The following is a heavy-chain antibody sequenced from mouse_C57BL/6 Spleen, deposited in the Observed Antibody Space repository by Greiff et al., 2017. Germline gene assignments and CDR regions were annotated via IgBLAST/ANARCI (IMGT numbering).Heavy chain of an antibody. D-gene: IGHD1-1*01. V-gene: IGHV1-82*01. Sequence: QVQLQQSGPELVKPGASVKISCKASGYAFSSSWMNWVKQRPGKGLGWIGRIYPGDGDTNYNGKFKGKATLTADKSSSTAYMQLSSLASEDSAVYFCASTLYYGSSPGDYWGQGTLVTVSA. CDR2: IYPGDGDT. CDR3: ASTLYYGSSPGDY. J-gene: IGHJ3*01. CDR1: GYAFSSSW.